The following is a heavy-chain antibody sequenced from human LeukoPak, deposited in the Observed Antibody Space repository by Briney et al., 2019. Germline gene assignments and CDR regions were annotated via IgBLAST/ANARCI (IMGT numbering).Heavy chain of an antibody. D-gene: IGHD3-10*01. Sequence: SETLSLTCTVSGVSISSYYWSWLRQPAGKGLEWIGRIYTSGSTNYNPSLKSRVTMSVDTSKNQSSLKLSSVTAADTAVYYCASGWFGGHFDYWGQGTLVTVSS. CDR2: IYTSGST. V-gene: IGHV4-4*07. CDR3: ASGWFGGHFDY. CDR1: GVSISSYY. J-gene: IGHJ4*02.